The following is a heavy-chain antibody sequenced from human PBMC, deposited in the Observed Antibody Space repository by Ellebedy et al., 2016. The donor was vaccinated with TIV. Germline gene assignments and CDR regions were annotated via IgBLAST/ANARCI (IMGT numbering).Heavy chain of an antibody. D-gene: IGHD5-18*01. Sequence: MPSETLSLTCSVSGGSISSYYWSWIRQPPGKGLEWIGNIYYSVSTNYNPSLKSRVTISVDTSKNQFSLKLSSVTATDTAVFYCASGFSYGLLDYWGQGTLVAVSS. CDR3: ASGFSYGLLDY. CDR1: GGSISSYY. V-gene: IGHV4-59*01. CDR2: IYYSVST. J-gene: IGHJ4*02.